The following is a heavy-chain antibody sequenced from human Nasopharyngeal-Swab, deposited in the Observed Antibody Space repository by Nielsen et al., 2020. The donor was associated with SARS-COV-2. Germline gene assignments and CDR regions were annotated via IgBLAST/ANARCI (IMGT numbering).Heavy chain of an antibody. D-gene: IGHD2-2*01. CDR3: ARVPCSSTSCYVGGYGMDV. V-gene: IGHV3-15*01. CDR2: IKSKTDGGTT. J-gene: IGHJ6*02. Sequence: GGSLRLSCAASGFTFSNAWMSWVRQAPGKGLEWVGRIKSKTDGGTTDYAAPVKGRFTISRDDSKNTLYLQMNSLRAEDTAVYYCARVPCSSTSCYVGGYGMDVWGQGTTVTVSS. CDR1: GFTFSNAW.